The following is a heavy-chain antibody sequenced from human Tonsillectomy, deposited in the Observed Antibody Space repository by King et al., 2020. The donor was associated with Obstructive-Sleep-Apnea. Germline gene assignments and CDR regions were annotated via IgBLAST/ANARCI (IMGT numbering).Heavy chain of an antibody. CDR2: MYISGST. CDR3: ARDKGGSYDTSGPFDY. Sequence: QLQESGPGLVKSSETLSLTCTVSGASIRSYYWSWIRQPAGKGLEWIGRMYISGSTNYNPSLNSRLTMSLDTSKNQVSLKLSSVTAADSALYYCARDKGGSYDTSGPFDYWGQGTLVTVSS. V-gene: IGHV4-4*07. CDR1: GASIRSYY. D-gene: IGHD3-22*01. J-gene: IGHJ4*02.